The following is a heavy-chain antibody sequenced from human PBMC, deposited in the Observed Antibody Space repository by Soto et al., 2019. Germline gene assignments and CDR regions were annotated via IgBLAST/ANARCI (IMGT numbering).Heavy chain of an antibody. CDR1: GYTFTSYD. J-gene: IGHJ4*02. D-gene: IGHD1-1*01. CDR2: MNPNSGDT. Sequence: QVQLVQSGAEVKKPGASLKVSCKASGYTFTSYDINWVRQATGQGLEWMGWMNPNSGDTGYAQKFQGRVTMTRDTSITTAYMDLSSLTSEDTAVYYCARGKSLENWGQGTLVTVSS. CDR3: ARGKSLEN. V-gene: IGHV1-8*01.